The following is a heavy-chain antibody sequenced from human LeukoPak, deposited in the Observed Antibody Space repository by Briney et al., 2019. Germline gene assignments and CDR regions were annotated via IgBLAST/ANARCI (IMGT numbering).Heavy chain of an antibody. D-gene: IGHD1-14*01. J-gene: IGHJ6*03. CDR1: GASIGSHY. Sequence: SETLSLTCSLSGASIGSHYWSWIRQPPGTGLEWIGYVYFTGRTHYYPPLTSRVTISVDSFKKQVSLELRSVTAADTAVYFCARTGDGTNYYNYYYMDVWGKGTTITVSS. CDR3: ARTGDGTNYYNYYYMDV. CDR2: VYFTGRT. V-gene: IGHV4-59*11.